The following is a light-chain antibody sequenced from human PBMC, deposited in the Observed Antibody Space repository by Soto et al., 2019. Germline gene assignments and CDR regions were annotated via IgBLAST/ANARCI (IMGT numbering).Light chain of an antibody. Sequence: DIHLTQSPSSLSASVGDRVTITCRASQAITNNLAWYQQKPGNPPKLLIYEESTLHSGVPSRFSGRKVGTQFILTIDSLQPEGFATYYCQQVKSYPRTFGGGTKVDIK. V-gene: IGKV1-9*01. CDR1: QAITNN. J-gene: IGKJ4*01. CDR3: QQVKSYPRT. CDR2: EES.